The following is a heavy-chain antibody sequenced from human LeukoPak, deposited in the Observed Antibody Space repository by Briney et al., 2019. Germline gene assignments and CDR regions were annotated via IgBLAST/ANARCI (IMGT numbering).Heavy chain of an antibody. CDR2: ISAYNGNT. CDR1: GYTFTSYG. J-gene: IGHJ3*02. D-gene: IGHD2-21*02. V-gene: IGHV1-18*01. CDR3: ARDQEVVVTAILNAFDI. Sequence: ASVRVSCKASGYTFTSYGISWVRRAPGQGLEWMGWISAYNGNTNYAQKLQGRVTMTTDTSTSTAYMELRSLRSDDTAVYYCARDQEVVVTAILNAFDIWGQGTMVTVSS.